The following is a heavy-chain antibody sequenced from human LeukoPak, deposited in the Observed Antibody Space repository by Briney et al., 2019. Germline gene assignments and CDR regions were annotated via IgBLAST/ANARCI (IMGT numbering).Heavy chain of an antibody. CDR1: GGSISSSNW. J-gene: IGHJ6*02. D-gene: IGHD3-10*01. CDR3: AREEYYYGSRCMDV. CDR2: ISYSAIT. V-gene: IGHV4-4*02. Sequence: PSETLSLTCAVSGGSISSSNWWSWIRQPPGKGLEWIGYISYSAITNYNPALKSRVTISIDTSKNQFSLKLSSVTAADTAVYYCAREEYYYGSRCMDVWGQGTTVTVSS.